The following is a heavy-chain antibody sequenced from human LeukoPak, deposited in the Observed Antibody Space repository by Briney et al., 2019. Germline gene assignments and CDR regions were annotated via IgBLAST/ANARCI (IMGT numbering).Heavy chain of an antibody. Sequence: PGGSLRLSCAASGFTFSDYYMSWVRQAPGKGLEWVSAISGSGGSTYYADSVKGRFTISRDNSKNTLYLQMNSLRAEDTAVYYCAKDRLAARANWFDPWGQGTLVTVSS. CDR3: AKDRLAARANWFDP. J-gene: IGHJ5*02. CDR1: GFTFSDYY. D-gene: IGHD6-6*01. CDR2: ISGSGGST. V-gene: IGHV3-23*01.